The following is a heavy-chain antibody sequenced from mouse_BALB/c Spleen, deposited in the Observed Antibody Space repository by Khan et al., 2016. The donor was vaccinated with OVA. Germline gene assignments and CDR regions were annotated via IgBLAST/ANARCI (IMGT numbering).Heavy chain of an antibody. V-gene: IGHV3-6*02. CDR2: IRYDGNT. J-gene: IGHJ3*01. CDR3: ARGGSSGPAWFTY. D-gene: IGHD3-1*01. Sequence: EVQLQESGPGLVKPSQSLSLTCSVTGYSITNGYFWNWIRQFPGNNLEWMGYIRYDGNTNYNPSLKNRISITRDTSKNQFFLNLNSVTPEDTATYYCARGGSSGPAWFTYWGQRTLVTVSA. CDR1: GYSITNGYF.